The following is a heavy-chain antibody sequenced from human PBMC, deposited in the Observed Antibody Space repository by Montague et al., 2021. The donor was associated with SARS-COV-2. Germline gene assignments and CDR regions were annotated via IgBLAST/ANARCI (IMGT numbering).Heavy chain of an antibody. CDR3: ARETTTAGAVDI. J-gene: IGHJ3*02. V-gene: IGHV4-59*02. Sequence: SETLSLTCTVSGASVGSSDWGWIRQSPGKGLEWIGYFYSVGSTDYNPPLKSRATISTDTSKNQFSLKVRSVTAADTAVYYCARETTTAGAVDIWGQGTMVTVSS. CDR1: GASVGSSD. CDR2: FYSVGST. D-gene: IGHD6-13*01.